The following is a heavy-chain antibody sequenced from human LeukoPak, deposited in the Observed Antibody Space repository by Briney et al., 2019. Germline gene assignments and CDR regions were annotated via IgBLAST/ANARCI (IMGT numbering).Heavy chain of an antibody. CDR1: GGSISDHY. CDR3: ARGRPRRAFDI. J-gene: IGHJ3*02. V-gene: IGHV4-34*01. Sequence: SETLSLTCSVSGGSISDHYWSWIRQPPGKGLEWIGEINHSGSTNYNPSLKSRVTISVDTSKNQFSLKLSSVTAADTAVYYCARGRPRRAFDIWGQGTMVTVSS. CDR2: INHSGST.